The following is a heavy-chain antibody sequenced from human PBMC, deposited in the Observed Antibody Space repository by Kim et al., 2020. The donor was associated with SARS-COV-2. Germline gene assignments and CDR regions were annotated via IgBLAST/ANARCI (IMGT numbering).Heavy chain of an antibody. Sequence: ASVKVSCKASGYTFTSYYMHWVRQAPRQGLEWMGIINPSGGSTSYAQKFQGRVTMTRDTSTSTVYMELSSLRSEDTAVYYCARDDGYCSGGSCYGFEYYYYGMDVWGQGTTVTVSS. D-gene: IGHD2-15*01. CDR2: INPSGGST. V-gene: IGHV1-46*01. CDR1: GYTFTSYY. J-gene: IGHJ6*02. CDR3: ARDDGYCSGGSCYGFEYYYYGMDV.